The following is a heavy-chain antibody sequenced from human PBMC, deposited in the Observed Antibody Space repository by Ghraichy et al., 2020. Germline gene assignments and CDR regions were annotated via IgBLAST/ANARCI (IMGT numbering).Heavy chain of an antibody. D-gene: IGHD2-21*01. CDR3: ARGDCGGDCYSYYFDF. CDR2: ISSSGNTT. J-gene: IGHJ4*02. CDR1: GFTFSSHK. Sequence: GESLNISCAASGFTFSSHKMNWFRQAPGKGMEWVSYISSSGNTTYYTDSVKGQFTISRDNAKNSLYLQMNSLRAEDTAVYYCARGDCGGDCYSYYFDFWGPGTLVTVSS. V-gene: IGHV3-48*03.